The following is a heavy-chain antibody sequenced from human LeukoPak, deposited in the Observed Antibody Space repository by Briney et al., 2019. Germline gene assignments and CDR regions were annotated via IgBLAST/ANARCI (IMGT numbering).Heavy chain of an antibody. CDR3: VRSLAVDGTRAY. CDR2: INPNSGGT. CDR1: GYTFTGYY. D-gene: IGHD6-19*01. V-gene: IGHV1-2*02. J-gene: IGHJ4*02. Sequence: GASVKVSCKASGYTFTGYYMHWVRQAPGQGLEWMGWINPNSGGTNYAQKFQGRVTMTRNTSTGTAYMELSSLRSEDTAVYYCVRSLAVDGTRAYWGQGTPVIVSS.